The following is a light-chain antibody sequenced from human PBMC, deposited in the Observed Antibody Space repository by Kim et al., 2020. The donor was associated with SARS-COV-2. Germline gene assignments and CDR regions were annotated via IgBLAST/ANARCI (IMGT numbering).Light chain of an antibody. J-gene: IGKJ4*01. V-gene: IGKV1-9*01. CDR1: QDISTF. CDR3: QQLDSYPQVT. CDR2: AAS. Sequence: SVGDRVTITCRASQDISTFVAWYQQKPGKAPKLLIYAASTLHSGVPSTFSGSGSGTEFTLTISSLQPEDFATYYCQQLDSYPQVTFGGGTKVDIK.